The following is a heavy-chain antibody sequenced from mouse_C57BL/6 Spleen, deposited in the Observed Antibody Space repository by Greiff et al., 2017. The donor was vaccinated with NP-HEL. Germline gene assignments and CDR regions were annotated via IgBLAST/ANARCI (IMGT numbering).Heavy chain of an antibody. CDR2: IRNKANGYTT. V-gene: IGHV7-3*01. Sequence: EVKLVESGGGLVQPGGSLSLSCAASGFTFTDYYMSWVRQPPGQALEWLGFIRNKANGYTTEYSASVKGRFTISRDNSQSILYLQMNALRAEDSATYYCARSYDGYPFDYWGQGTTLTVSS. J-gene: IGHJ2*01. CDR1: GFTFTDYY. CDR3: ARSYDGYPFDY. D-gene: IGHD2-3*01.